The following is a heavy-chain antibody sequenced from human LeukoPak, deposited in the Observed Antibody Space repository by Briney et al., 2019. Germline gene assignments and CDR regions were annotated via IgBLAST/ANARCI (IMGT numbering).Heavy chain of an antibody. V-gene: IGHV3-21*01. CDR3: ARETEAYCGGDCYDAFDI. CDR2: ISSSSSYI. Sequence: GGSLRLSCAASGFTFSSYSMNWVRQAPGKGLEWVSSISSSSSYIYYADSVKGRFTISRDNAKNSLYLQMNSLRAEDTAVYYCARETEAYCGGDCYDAFDIWGQGTMVTVSP. J-gene: IGHJ3*02. D-gene: IGHD2-21*02. CDR1: GFTFSSYS.